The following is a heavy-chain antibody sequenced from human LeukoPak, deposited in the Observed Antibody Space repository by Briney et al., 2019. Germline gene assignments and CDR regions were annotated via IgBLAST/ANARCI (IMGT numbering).Heavy chain of an antibody. Sequence: SVKVSCKASGYTFTGYYMHWVRQAPGQGLEWMGRIIPILGIANYAQKFQGRVTITADKSTSTAYMELSSLRSEDTAVYYCASPAKAVAASYFDYWGQGTLVTVSS. V-gene: IGHV1-69*02. CDR1: GYTFTGYY. CDR3: ASPAKAVAASYFDY. J-gene: IGHJ4*02. D-gene: IGHD6-19*01. CDR2: IIPILGIA.